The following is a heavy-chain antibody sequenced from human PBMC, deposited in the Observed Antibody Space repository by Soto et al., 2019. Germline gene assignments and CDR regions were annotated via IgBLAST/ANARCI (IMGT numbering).Heavy chain of an antibody. CDR3: AHRPSGWYLFDY. J-gene: IGHJ4*02. CDR2: IYWDDDK. V-gene: IGHV2-5*02. CDR1: GFSLSTSGLG. Sequence: QITLKESGPTLVRPTQTLTLTCTFSGFSLSTSGLGVGWIRQPPGKALEWLALIYWDDDKRCSPSLKSRLTITKDTSKNQVVLTMTNMDPEDTATYYCAHRPSGWYLFDYWGQGTLVTVSS. D-gene: IGHD6-19*01.